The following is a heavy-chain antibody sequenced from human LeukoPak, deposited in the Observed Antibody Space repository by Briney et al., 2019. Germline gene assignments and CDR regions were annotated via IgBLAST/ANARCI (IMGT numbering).Heavy chain of an antibody. V-gene: IGHV6-1*01. D-gene: IGHD2-2*01. CDR1: GDTISSNSVT. CDR3: ARRLTQYDCFDP. CDR2: TYYRSTWYN. Sequence: SQTLSLTCAVSGDTISSNSVTWNWIRQSPSRGLEWLGRTYYRSTWYNDYAVSVRGRITVNPDTSKNQFSLHLNSVTPEDTAVYYCARRLTQYDCFDPWGQGILVTVSS. J-gene: IGHJ5*02.